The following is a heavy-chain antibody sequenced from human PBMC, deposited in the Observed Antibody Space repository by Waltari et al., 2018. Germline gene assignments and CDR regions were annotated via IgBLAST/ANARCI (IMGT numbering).Heavy chain of an antibody. CDR2: INPNSGVT. CDR1: GYTFTGYY. V-gene: IGHV1-2*02. CDR3: ARVGNERWLQFDY. J-gene: IGHJ4*02. Sequence: QVQLVQSGAEVKKPGASVKVSCKASGYTFTGYYMHWVRQAPGQGLEWMGWINPNSGVTNYAQKFQGRVTMTRDTSISTAYMELSRRRSDDTAVYYCARVGNERWLQFDYWGQGTLVTVSS. D-gene: IGHD5-12*01.